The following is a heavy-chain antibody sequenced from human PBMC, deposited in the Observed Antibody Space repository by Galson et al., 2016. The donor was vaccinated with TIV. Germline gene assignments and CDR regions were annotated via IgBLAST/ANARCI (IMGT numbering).Heavy chain of an antibody. Sequence: SVKVSCKASGYIFTNYAISWLRQAPGQGPEWMGWVSAYNKKTHYAQKFQDRVTMTTDTATNTVFMDLRSLRSDDTAIYLCSRTLYFLDNTVYSDAFDVWGQGTMVAVSS. CDR3: SRTLYFLDNTVYSDAFDV. V-gene: IGHV1-18*04. J-gene: IGHJ3*01. CDR2: VSAYNKKT. D-gene: IGHD5/OR15-5a*01. CDR1: GYIFTNYA.